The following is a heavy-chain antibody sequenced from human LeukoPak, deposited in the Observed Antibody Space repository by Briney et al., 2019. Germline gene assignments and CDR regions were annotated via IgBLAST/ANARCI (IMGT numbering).Heavy chain of an antibody. J-gene: IGHJ6*02. V-gene: IGHV3-74*01. CDR2: ISGEGSST. Sequence: PGGSLRLSCAASGFTFSSYWMHWVRQAPGKGLVWVSRISGEGSSTSYADSVKGRFTISRDDAKNTLYLQMNSLKAEDTAVYYCARDGGSGTAGGIGGSVYYGMDVWGQGTTVTVSS. D-gene: IGHD1-14*01. CDR1: GFTFSSYW. CDR3: ARDGGSGTAGGIGGSVYYGMDV.